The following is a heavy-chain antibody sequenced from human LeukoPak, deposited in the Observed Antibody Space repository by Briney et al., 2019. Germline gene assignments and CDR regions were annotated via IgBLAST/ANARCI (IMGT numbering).Heavy chain of an antibody. J-gene: IGHJ1*01. V-gene: IGHV4-59*12. CDR3: ARGERITMIVVVTTRYFRH. D-gene: IGHD3-22*01. CDR1: GVSISSYY. Sequence: SSETLSLTCTVSGVSISSYYWSWIRQPPGKGLEWIGYIYYSGSTNYNPSLKSRVTISVDTSKNQFSLKLSSVTAADTAVYYCARGERITMIVVVTTRYFRHWGQGTLVTVSS. CDR2: IYYSGST.